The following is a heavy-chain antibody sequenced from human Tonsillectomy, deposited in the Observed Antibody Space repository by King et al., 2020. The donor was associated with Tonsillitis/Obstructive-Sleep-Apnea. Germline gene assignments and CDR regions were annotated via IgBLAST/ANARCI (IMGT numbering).Heavy chain of an antibody. V-gene: IGHV7-4-1*02. CDR2: INTNTGNP. Sequence: VQLVASGSALQTPGASVQVSCPASGSTFTSYAMPWVRQAPGQGLEWMGWINTNTGNPTYAQGFTGRFVFSLDTSVSTAYRQISSLKAEDTAGYYGAREGARRQGRGPSRDAGGQGTRGTVSA. D-gene: IGHD3-10*01. CDR1: GSTFTSYA. J-gene: IGHJ5*02. CDR3: AREGARRQGRGPSRDA.